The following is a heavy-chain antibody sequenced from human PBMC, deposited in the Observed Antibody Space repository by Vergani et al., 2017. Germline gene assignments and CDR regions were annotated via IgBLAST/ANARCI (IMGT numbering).Heavy chain of an antibody. Sequence: VQLVESGGGLVKPGGSLRLSCAASGFTFSSYAMSWVRQAPGKGLEWVSAISGSGGSTYYADSVKGRFTISRDNSKDTLFLQMNGLRPEDTGTYFCAKKGGSLYYYGVDVWGQGTTITVSS. CDR2: ISGSGGST. CDR3: AKKGGSLYYYGVDV. CDR1: GFTFSSYA. V-gene: IGHV3-23*04. J-gene: IGHJ6*02. D-gene: IGHD1-26*01.